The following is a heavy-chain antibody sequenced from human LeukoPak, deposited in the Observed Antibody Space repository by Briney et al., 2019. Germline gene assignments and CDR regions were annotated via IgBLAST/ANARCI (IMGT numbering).Heavy chain of an antibody. CDR3: ARARRYRSSWYHDY. Sequence: PGQSLRLSSAAAGFSFSTYTMNWVRQAPRKWLDWDSYISSSSSTIYYADSVKGRFTISRDNANNSLYLQMNSLRDEDTAVYYCARARRYRSSWYHDYWGQGSLVTVSS. V-gene: IGHV3-48*02. CDR1: GFSFSTYT. CDR2: ISSSSSTI. D-gene: IGHD6-13*01. J-gene: IGHJ4*02.